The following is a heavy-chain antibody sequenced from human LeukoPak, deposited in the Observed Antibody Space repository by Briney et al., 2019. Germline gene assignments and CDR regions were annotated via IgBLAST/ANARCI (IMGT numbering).Heavy chain of an antibody. CDR3: AREASVDPYYYTDV. D-gene: IGHD5-24*01. Sequence: SVKVSCKASGGTFSSYAISWVRQAPGQGLEWMGWINPNSGGTNYAQKFQGRVTITADESTSTAYMELSSLRSEDTAVYYCAREASVDPYYYTDVWGKGTTVTISS. J-gene: IGHJ6*03. CDR1: GGTFSSYA. CDR2: INPNSGGT. V-gene: IGHV1-69*13.